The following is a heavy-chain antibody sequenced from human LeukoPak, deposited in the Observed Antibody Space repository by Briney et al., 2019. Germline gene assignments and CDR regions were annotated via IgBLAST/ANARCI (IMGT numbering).Heavy chain of an antibody. CDR3: ARYGKSGTYSHGFDV. CDR1: GYSFTGHW. CDR2: IYPGDSDT. V-gene: IGHV5-51*01. J-gene: IGHJ3*01. D-gene: IGHD2-21*01. Sequence: GESLKISCVAFGYSFTGHWIGWVRQMPGRGLEFMGTIYPGDSDTRYSPSFEGRVSISVDKSISTAYLQWSGLKASDTAMYYCARYGKSGTYSHGFDVWGQGTMVIVSS.